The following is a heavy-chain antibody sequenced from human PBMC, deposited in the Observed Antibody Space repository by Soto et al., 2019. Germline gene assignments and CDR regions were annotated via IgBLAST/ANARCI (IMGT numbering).Heavy chain of an antibody. CDR2: ISHNAVT. CDR3: ARGQIVMLN. J-gene: IGHJ4*02. Sequence: SEPLSLTGAVFGGSISIDTYYWSWIRQYPGRGLEWIGYISHNAVTWYNPSLQSRVNISIDKSANHFSLTLKSVTAADTAVYYCARGQIVMLNWGQGTLVTVSS. D-gene: IGHD3-16*01. CDR1: GGSISIDTYY. V-gene: IGHV4-31*11.